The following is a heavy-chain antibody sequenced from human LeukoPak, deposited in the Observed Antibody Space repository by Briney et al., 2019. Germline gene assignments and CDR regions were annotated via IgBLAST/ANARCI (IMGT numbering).Heavy chain of an antibody. D-gene: IGHD3-3*01. Sequence: GGSLRLSCAASGFTFSNAWMNWVRQAPGRGLEWVANIKQDGSEKYYVDSVKGRFTISRDNAKNSLYLQMNSLRAEDTAVYYCARDYDFEDWGQGTLVTVSS. CDR1: GFTFSNAW. CDR3: ARDYDFED. CDR2: IKQDGSEK. V-gene: IGHV3-7*03. J-gene: IGHJ4*02.